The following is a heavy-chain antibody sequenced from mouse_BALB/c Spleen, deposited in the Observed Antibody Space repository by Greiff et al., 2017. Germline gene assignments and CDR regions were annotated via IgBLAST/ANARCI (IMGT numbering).Heavy chain of an antibody. V-gene: IGHV1-69*01. CDR3: ARGEVPNAMDY. D-gene: IGHD2-14*01. CDR2: IDTSDSYT. CDR1: GYTFTDYW. J-gene: IGHJ4*01. Sequence: QVQLKQPGAELVMPGASVKMSCKASGYTFTDYWMHWVKQRPGQGLEWIGAIDTSDSYTSYNQKFKGKATLTVDESSSTAYMQLSSLTSEDSAVYYCARGEVPNAMDYWGQGTSVTVSS.